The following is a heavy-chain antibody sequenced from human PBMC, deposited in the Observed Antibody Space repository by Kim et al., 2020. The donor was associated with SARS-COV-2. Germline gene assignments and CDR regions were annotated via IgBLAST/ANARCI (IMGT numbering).Heavy chain of an antibody. J-gene: IGHJ4*02. Sequence: PSLRSRVTISVDTSKNQFSLKLSSVTAADTAVYYCARVSRWEMGGTLFDYWGQGTLVTVSS. CDR3: ARVSRWEMGGTLFDY. D-gene: IGHD1-26*01. V-gene: IGHV4-31*02.